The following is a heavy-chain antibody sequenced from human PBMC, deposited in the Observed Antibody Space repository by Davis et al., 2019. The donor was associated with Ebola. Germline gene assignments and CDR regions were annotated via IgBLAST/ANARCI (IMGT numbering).Heavy chain of an antibody. Sequence: SLKISCTASEFSFSNSWMHWVRQPPGKGLEWVSGITSDNAGLGYADSVKGRFTISRDNAKDSLYLQMNSLRTEDTAFYYCAKDFHGSGSYIDAWGQGTLVAVSS. CDR2: ITSDNAGL. CDR3: AKDFHGSGSYIDA. J-gene: IGHJ5*02. CDR1: EFSFSNSW. D-gene: IGHD3-10*01. V-gene: IGHV3-9*01.